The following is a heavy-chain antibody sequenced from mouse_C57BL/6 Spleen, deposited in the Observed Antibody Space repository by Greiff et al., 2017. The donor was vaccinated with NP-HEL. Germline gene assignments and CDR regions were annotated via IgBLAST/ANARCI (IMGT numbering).Heavy chain of an antibody. V-gene: IGHV5-4*03. D-gene: IGHD2-1*01. J-gene: IGHJ2*01. CDR1: GFTFSSYA. CDR3: ARWDGNLYYFDY. Sequence: EVKLEESGGGLVKPGGSLKLSCAASGFTFSSYAMSWVRQTPEKRLEWVATISDGGSYTYYPDNVKGRFTISRDNAKNNLYLQMSHLKSEDTAMYYCARWDGNLYYFDYWGQGTTLTVSS. CDR2: ISDGGSYT.